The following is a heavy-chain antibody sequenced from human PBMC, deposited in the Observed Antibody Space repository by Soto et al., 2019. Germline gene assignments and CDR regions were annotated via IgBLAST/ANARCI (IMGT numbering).Heavy chain of an antibody. CDR1: GVTFTSYA. CDR3: AKGSFGFDD. CDR2: ISKSGDST. V-gene: IGHV3-23*01. D-gene: IGHD3-10*01. Sequence: GGSLRLSCAASGVTFTSYAMTWVRQVPGEGLQWVSSISKSGDSTYYADSVKGRFTTSRENSKNTLYLQMNSLRAEDTAIDYCAKGSFGFDDWGQGILVTVAS. J-gene: IGHJ4*02.